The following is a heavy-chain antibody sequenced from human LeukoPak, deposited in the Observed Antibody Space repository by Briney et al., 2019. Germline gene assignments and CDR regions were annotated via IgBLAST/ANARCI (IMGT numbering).Heavy chain of an antibody. CDR3: AKDGLYYYDSSGYYLHDAFDI. CDR2: ISYDGSNK. D-gene: IGHD3-22*01. J-gene: IGHJ3*02. CDR1: GFTFSSYG. Sequence: PGGSLRLSCAASGFTFSSYGMHWVRQAPGKGLEWVAVISYDGSNKCYADSVKGRFTISRDNSKNTLYLQMNSLRAEDTAVYYCAKDGLYYYDSSGYYLHDAFDIWGQGTMVTVSS. V-gene: IGHV3-30*18.